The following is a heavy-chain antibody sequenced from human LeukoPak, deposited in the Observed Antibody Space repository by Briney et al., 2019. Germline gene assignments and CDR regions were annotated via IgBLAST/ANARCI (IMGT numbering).Heavy chain of an antibody. Sequence: GGSLRLSCAASGFTFSAYSMNWVRQAPGEGLEWVSSIGAAGSHIYYADSMKGRFTISRDNAKSSLFLQMNSLRAEDTGIYYCVRVGSGATRADTLDLWGQGTMVTVPS. J-gene: IGHJ3*01. CDR3: VRVGSGATRADTLDL. D-gene: IGHD6-19*01. CDR2: IGAAGSHI. V-gene: IGHV3-21*01. CDR1: GFTFSAYS.